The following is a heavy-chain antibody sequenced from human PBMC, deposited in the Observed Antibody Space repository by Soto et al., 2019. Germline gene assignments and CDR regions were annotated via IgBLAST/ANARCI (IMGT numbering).Heavy chain of an antibody. CDR2: ISSSGSTI. D-gene: IGHD3-10*01. Sequence: QVQLVESGGGVVQPGRSLRLSCAASGFTFSDYYMSWIRQAPGKGLEWVSYISSSGSTIYYADSVKGRFTISRDNAKNSLYLQMNSLRAEDTAVYYCARDIISSGAGTRWFDPWGQGTLVTVSS. CDR1: GFTFSDYY. J-gene: IGHJ5*02. V-gene: IGHV3-11*01. CDR3: ARDIISSGAGTRWFDP.